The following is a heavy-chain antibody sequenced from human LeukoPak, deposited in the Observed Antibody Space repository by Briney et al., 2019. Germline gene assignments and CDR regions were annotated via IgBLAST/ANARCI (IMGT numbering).Heavy chain of an antibody. Sequence: SETLSLTCTVSGGSISSYYWSWIRQPPGKGLEWIGYIYYSGSTNYNPSLKSRVTISVDTSKNQFSLKLSSVTAADTAVYYCARDQGYDSSGSFDYWGQGTLVTVSS. V-gene: IGHV4-59*01. D-gene: IGHD3-22*01. CDR1: GGSISSYY. CDR3: ARDQGYDSSGSFDY. J-gene: IGHJ4*02. CDR2: IYYSGST.